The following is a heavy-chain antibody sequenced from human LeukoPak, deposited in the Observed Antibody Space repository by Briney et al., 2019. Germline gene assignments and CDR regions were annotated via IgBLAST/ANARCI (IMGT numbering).Heavy chain of an antibody. J-gene: IGHJ4*02. CDR1: GFTFSKYA. D-gene: IGHD3-16*01. Sequence: GGSLRLSCVASGFTFSKYAVSWVRQAPGKGLEWVSVIYSGGSTYYADSVKGRFTISRDNSKNTLYLQMNSLRAEDTAVYYCARGGLGDYWGQGTLVTVSS. V-gene: IGHV3-66*01. CDR3: ARGGLGDY. CDR2: IYSGGST.